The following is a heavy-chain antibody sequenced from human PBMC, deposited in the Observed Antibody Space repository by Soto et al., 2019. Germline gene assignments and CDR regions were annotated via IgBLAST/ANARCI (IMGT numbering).Heavy chain of an antibody. J-gene: IGHJ4*02. Sequence: QVTLKESGPVLVKPTETLTLTCTVSGFSLSNARMGVSWIRQPPGQALEWLAHIFSNDEKSYSTSLKSRLTISKDTSKSQVVLTMTNMDPVDTATYYFARITYYGGEVFDYWGQGTLVTVSS. CDR2: IFSNDEK. CDR1: GFSLSNARMG. V-gene: IGHV2-26*01. D-gene: IGHD4-17*01. CDR3: ARITYYGGEVFDY.